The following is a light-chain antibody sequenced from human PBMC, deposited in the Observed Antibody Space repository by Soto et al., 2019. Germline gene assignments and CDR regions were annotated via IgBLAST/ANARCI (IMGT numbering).Light chain of an antibody. Sequence: QSALAQPASVSGSPGQSITISCTGTSNDVGHFNYVSWFQQHPGKAPKLLIFDVSTWPSGVSDRFSGSKSGNTASLTISGLQPEDEADYYCTSFTTSNTCVFGSGTKVTVL. CDR2: DVS. V-gene: IGLV2-14*03. CDR3: TSFTTSNTCV. J-gene: IGLJ1*01. CDR1: SNDVGHFNY.